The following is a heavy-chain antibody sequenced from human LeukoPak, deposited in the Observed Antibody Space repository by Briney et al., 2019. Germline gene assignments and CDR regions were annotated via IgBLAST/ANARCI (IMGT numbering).Heavy chain of an antibody. CDR3: AKEGLAYCGGDCGFDP. CDR2: FSGSGGST. D-gene: IGHD2-21*02. Sequence: GGSLRLSCAASGFTFSSYAMSWVRQAPGKGLEWVQPFSGSGGSTYYADSVKGRFTISRDNSKNTLYLQMNSLRAEDTAVYYCAKEGLAYCGGDCGFDPWGQGILVTVSS. V-gene: IGHV3-23*01. J-gene: IGHJ5*02. CDR1: GFTFSSYA.